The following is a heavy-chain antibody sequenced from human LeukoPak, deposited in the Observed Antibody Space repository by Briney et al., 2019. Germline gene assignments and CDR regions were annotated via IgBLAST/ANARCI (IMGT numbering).Heavy chain of an antibody. J-gene: IGHJ6*02. Sequence: ASVTVSCKASGYTFTGYYMHWVRQAPGQGLEWMGWINPNSGGTNYAQKFQGRVTMTRDTSISTAYMELSRLRSDDTAVYYCARGLRFLEWLEYYYYYGMDVWGQGTTVTVSS. CDR3: ARGLRFLEWLEYYYYYGMDV. D-gene: IGHD3-3*01. CDR2: INPNSGGT. V-gene: IGHV1-2*02. CDR1: GYTFTGYY.